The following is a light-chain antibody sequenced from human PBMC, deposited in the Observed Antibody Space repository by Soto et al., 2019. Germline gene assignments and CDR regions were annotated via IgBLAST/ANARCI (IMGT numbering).Light chain of an antibody. V-gene: IGLV2-11*01. CDR1: SSDVGTYNY. CDR2: DVS. J-gene: IGLJ1*01. Sequence: QSALTQPRSVSGSPGQSVTISCTGTSSDVGTYNYVSWYQQHPGKAPKVMIYDVSERPSGVPDRFSGSKSGNTASLTISGLQAEDEADYYCCSYAGSPRYVFGTGPRSPS. CDR3: CSYAGSPRYV.